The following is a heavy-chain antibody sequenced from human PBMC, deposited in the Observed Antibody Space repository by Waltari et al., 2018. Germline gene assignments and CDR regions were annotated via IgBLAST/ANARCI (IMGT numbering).Heavy chain of an antibody. CDR3: ARLYDNSYYNYASDY. V-gene: IGHV1-18*01. J-gene: IGHJ4*02. D-gene: IGHD3-22*01. CDR1: GYTFNNYG. CDR2: VSGYNGDT. Sequence: VQLVQSGAEVKTPGASVKVSCKASGYTFNNYGVPWVRQVPGQGLEWMGWVSGYNGDTKFAQKFQDRLTMTTDTSTGTAYMELRSLRSDDTAVYYCARLYDNSYYNYASDYWGQGTLVTVSS.